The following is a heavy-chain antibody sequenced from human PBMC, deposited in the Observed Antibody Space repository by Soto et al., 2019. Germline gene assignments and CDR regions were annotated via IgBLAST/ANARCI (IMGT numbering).Heavy chain of an antibody. CDR2: IIPMFGTA. Sequence: SVKVSCKASGYTFTSYGISWVRQAPGQGLEWMGGIIPMFGTANYAQKFQGRVTITADESTSTAYMELSSLRSEDTAVYYCARSRANYYDSRGYYYSTFDYWGQGTLVTVSS. CDR3: ARSRANYYDSRGYYYSTFDY. CDR1: GYTFTSYG. V-gene: IGHV1-69*13. J-gene: IGHJ4*02. D-gene: IGHD3-22*01.